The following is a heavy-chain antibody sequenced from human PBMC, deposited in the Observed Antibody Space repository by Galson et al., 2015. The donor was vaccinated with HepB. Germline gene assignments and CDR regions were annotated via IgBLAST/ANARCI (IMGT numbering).Heavy chain of an antibody. J-gene: IGHJ4*02. V-gene: IGHV3-30*04. Sequence: SLRLSCAASGFTFSSYGMHWVRQAPGKGLEWVAGILYDGSNKQYADSVKGRLTISRDNSKHTLYLQMNSLRGEDTAVYYCARTRSRGIIGHSYYFDYWGQGTLVTV. D-gene: IGHD3-10*01. CDR1: GFTFSSYG. CDR3: ARTRSRGIIGHSYYFDY. CDR2: ILYDGSNK.